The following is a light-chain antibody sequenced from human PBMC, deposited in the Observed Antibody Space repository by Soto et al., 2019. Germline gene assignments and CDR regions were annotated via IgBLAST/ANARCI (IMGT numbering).Light chain of an antibody. CDR2: EVN. CDR1: NSDVGSYNL. J-gene: IGLJ3*02. CDR3: CSFAGTSTYWM. V-gene: IGLV2-23*02. Sequence: QSALSQPASVSGSPGQSITISCTGTNSDVGSYNLVSWYQQHPGKAPKLIIYEVNKRPSGVSSRFSGSKSGTTASLTLSGLQADDEADYYCCSFAGTSTYWMFGGGTKLTVL.